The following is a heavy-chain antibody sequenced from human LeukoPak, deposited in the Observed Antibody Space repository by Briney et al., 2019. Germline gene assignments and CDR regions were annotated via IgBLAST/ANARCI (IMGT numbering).Heavy chain of an antibody. CDR2: IGNRGFTI. V-gene: IGHV3-48*01. Sequence: GGSLRLSCAASGFTFSSYNMNWVRQAPGKGPEWVAYIGNRGFTIYYADSVKARFTISRDNAKNSLSLQMNSLRAEDTAVYYCAKDSESSTSWYEYFDSWGQGTLVTVSS. CDR3: AKDSESSTSWYEYFDS. D-gene: IGHD6-13*01. CDR1: GFTFSSYN. J-gene: IGHJ4*02.